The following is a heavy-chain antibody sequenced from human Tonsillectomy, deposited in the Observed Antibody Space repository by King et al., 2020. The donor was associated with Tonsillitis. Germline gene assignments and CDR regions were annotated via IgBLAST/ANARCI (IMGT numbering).Heavy chain of an antibody. D-gene: IGHD2-2*01. V-gene: IGHV3-7*01. CDR3: VRDAMRGGDFDY. J-gene: IGHJ4*02. Sequence: VQLVESGGGLVQPGGSLRLSCAASGFSFNSYWMVWVRQAPGKGLEGVANIKEDGSEKYFVDSVGGRLTISRDNAKNSLYLQMSSLRAEDTAVYYCVRDAMRGGDFDYWGQGTLVTVSS. CDR2: IKEDGSEK. CDR1: GFSFNSYW.